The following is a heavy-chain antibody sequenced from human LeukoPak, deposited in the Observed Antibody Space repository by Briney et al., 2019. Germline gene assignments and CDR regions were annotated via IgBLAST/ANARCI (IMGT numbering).Heavy chain of an antibody. CDR3: ARVEAAAGWNWFDP. Sequence: ASVKVSCKASGYTFTSYAMHWVRQAPGQRLEWMGWINAGNGNTKYSQKFQGRVTITRDTSASTAYMELSSLRSEDTAVYYCARVEAAAGWNWFDPWGQGTLVTVSS. CDR1: GYTFTSYA. J-gene: IGHJ5*02. V-gene: IGHV1-3*01. D-gene: IGHD6-13*01. CDR2: INAGNGNT.